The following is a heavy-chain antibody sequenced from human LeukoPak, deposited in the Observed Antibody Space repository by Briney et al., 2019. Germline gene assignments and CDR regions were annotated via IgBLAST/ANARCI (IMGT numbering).Heavy chain of an antibody. V-gene: IGHV1-8*01. CDR2: MNPNSGNT. CDR1: VYTFTTYD. Sequence: ASVNVSCKASVYTFTTYDINWVRQATGQGLEWMGWMNPNSGNTGYAQKFQGRVTMTRNTSITTAYMELSSLRSEDTAVYYCARGRGSGHKEHWFDPWGQGTLVTVSS. CDR3: ARGRGSGHKEHWFDP. D-gene: IGHD6-19*01. J-gene: IGHJ5*02.